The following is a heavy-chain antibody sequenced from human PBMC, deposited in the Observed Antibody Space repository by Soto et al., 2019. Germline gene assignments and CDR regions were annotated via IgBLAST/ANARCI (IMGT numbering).Heavy chain of an antibody. J-gene: IGHJ4*02. CDR3: ATARPLYYYDSSGSLWDY. CDR1: GYTFTSYA. V-gene: IGHV1-3*01. D-gene: IGHD3-22*01. Sequence: GASVKVSCKASGYTFTSYAMHWVRQAPGQRLEWMGWINAGNGNTKYSQKFQGRVTITRDTSASTAYMELSSLRSEDTAVYYCATARPLYYYDSSGSLWDYWGQGTLVTVS. CDR2: INAGNGNT.